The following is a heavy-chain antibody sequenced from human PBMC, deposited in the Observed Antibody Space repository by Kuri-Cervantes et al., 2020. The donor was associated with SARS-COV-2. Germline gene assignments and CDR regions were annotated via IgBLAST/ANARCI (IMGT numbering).Heavy chain of an antibody. J-gene: IGHJ4*02. V-gene: IGHV4-38-2*02. D-gene: IGHD3-3*01. CDR1: GYSISSGYY. CDR3: ARDNDDFCSGASLPGY. Sequence: SEILSLTCAVSGYSISSGYYWGWIRQPPGKGLEWFGSIYHGGSTYYNPSLRSRVTISVYTSKNQFSLKLSSVTAADTSVYYCARDNDDFCSGASLPGYWGQGTLVTVSS. CDR2: IYHGGST.